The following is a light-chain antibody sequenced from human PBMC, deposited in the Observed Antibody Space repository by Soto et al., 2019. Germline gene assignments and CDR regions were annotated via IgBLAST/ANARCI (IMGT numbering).Light chain of an antibody. CDR1: QAISYY. Sequence: DIQMTQSPSSLSAYVGDRVTITCRASQAISYYLAWYQQRPGKVPKLLIYAASTLQSGVPSRFSGSGSETDFTLTISSLQPEDVATYYCQKYNSAPWTFGQGTKVEIK. J-gene: IGKJ1*01. CDR2: AAS. V-gene: IGKV1-27*01. CDR3: QKYNSAPWT.